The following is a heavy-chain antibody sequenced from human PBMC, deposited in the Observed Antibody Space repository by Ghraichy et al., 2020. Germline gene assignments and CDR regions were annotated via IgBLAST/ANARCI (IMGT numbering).Heavy chain of an antibody. V-gene: IGHV3-48*03. CDR1: GFTLKDYG. J-gene: IGHJ4*02. CDR3: ARVRRLVAAKFFDY. Sequence: GGSLRLSCAASGFTLKDYGMIWVRQGPGKGLEWVSYISGSGSTKYYADSVKGRFTISRDNAKNALYLQMDSLRADATAVYYCARVRRLVAAKFFDYWGQGILVTVSS. D-gene: IGHD5-12*01. CDR2: ISGSGSTK.